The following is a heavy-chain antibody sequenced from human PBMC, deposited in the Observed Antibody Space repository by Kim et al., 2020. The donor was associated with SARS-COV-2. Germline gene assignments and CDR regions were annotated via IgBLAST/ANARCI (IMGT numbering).Heavy chain of an antibody. V-gene: IGHV3-48*02. D-gene: IGHD3-10*01. CDR3: AGIYGSGRWDYFDY. J-gene: IGHJ4*02. Sequence: GGSLRLSCAASGFTFSSYSMNWVRQAPGKGLEWVSYISSSSSTIYYADSVKGRFTISRDNAKNSLYLQMNSLRDEDTAVYYCAGIYGSGRWDYFDYWGQGTLVTVSS. CDR1: GFTFSSYS. CDR2: ISSSSSTI.